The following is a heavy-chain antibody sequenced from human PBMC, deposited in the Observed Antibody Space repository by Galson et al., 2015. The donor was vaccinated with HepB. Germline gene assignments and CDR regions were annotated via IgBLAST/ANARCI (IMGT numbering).Heavy chain of an antibody. CDR3: ARVWGSQWRAHFDS. D-gene: IGHD3-16*01. Sequence: SLRLSCAASGFTFGDYAMHWVRQAPGEGLEWVSIISDSGATTKYADSVRGRFTISRDNSKNTLYLQMNTLRADDTAVYYCARVWGSQWRAHFDSWGQGTLVAVSS. J-gene: IGHJ4*02. V-gene: IGHV3-23*01. CDR2: ISDSGATT. CDR1: GFTFGDYA.